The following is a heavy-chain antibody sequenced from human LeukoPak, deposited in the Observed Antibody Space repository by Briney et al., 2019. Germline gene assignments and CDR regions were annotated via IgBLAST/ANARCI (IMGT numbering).Heavy chain of an antibody. V-gene: IGHV4-4*09. CDR1: GGSISSYY. CDR3: ARAKYSSSWYTAPYYFDY. J-gene: IGHJ4*02. Sequence: SETLSLTCTVSGGSISSYYWSWIRQPPGKGLEWIGYIYTSGSTNYNPSLKSRVTISVDASKNQFSLKLSSVTAADTAVYYCARAKYSSSWYTAPYYFDYWGQGTLVTVSS. CDR2: IYTSGST. D-gene: IGHD6-13*01.